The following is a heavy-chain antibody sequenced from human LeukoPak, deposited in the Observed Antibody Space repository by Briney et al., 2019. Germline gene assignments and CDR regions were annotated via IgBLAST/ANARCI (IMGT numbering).Heavy chain of an antibody. J-gene: IGHJ4*02. CDR3: ARDRGYSSSWD. Sequence: GGSLRLSCAASGFTFSTYGMHWVRQAPGKGLEWVAVISYDGSNKYYADSVKGRFTISRDNAKNSLFLQMNSLRAEDTAVYYCARDRGYSSSWDWGQGTLVTVSS. V-gene: IGHV3-33*05. CDR1: GFTFSTYG. D-gene: IGHD6-13*01. CDR2: ISYDGSNK.